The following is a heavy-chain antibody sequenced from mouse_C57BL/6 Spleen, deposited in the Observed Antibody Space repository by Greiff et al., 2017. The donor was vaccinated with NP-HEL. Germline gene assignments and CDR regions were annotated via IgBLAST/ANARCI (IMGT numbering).Heavy chain of an antibody. CDR3: TREGKLPWFAY. CDR1: GFTFSSYA. J-gene: IGHJ3*01. CDR2: ISSGGDYI. V-gene: IGHV5-9-1*02. Sequence: EVKLVESGEGLVKPGGSLKLSCAASGFTFSSYAMSWVRQTPEKRLEWVAYISSGGDYIYYADTVKGRFTISRDNARNTLYLQMSSLKSEDTAMYYCTREGKLPWFAYWGQGTLVTVSA.